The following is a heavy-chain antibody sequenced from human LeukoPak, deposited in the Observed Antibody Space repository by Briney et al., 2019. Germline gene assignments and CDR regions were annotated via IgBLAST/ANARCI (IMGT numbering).Heavy chain of an antibody. J-gene: IGHJ4*02. D-gene: IGHD2-15*01. CDR3: TTANSDCSGGSCYDY. CDR1: GFTFSNAW. CDR2: IKSKTDGGTT. V-gene: IGHV3-15*01. Sequence: GGSLRLSCAASGFTFSNAWMSRVRQAPGKGLERVGRIKSKTDGGTTDYAAPVKGRFTISRDDSKNTLYLQMNSLKTEDTAVYYCTTANSDCSGGSCYDYWGQGTLVTVSS.